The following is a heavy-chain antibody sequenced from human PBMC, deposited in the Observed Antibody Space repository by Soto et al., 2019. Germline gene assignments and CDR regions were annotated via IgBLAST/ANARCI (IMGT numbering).Heavy chain of an antibody. CDR1: GFTCNYYA. CDR2: IYCEGGGT. V-gene: IGHV3-9*01. Sequence: EVQLVESGGGLVQPGRSLRLSCVISGFTCNYYAMHWVRQAPGKGLERVSAIYCEGGGTGYADSVKGRFTISRDKAKNALYLQMNSLRPESTAFYYCIVEPSPGGAGYWVLGNLVTV. D-gene: IGHD2-15*01. J-gene: IGHJ4*02. CDR3: IVEPSPGGAGY.